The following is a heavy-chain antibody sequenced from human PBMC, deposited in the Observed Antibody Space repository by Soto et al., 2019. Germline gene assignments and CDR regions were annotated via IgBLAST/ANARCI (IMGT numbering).Heavy chain of an antibody. CDR3: APMVRGVISY. CDR2: IYHSGST. J-gene: IGHJ4*02. D-gene: IGHD3-10*01. V-gene: IGHV4-30-2*01. Sequence: SETQSLTCAVSGGSISSGGYSWSWIRQPPGKGLEWIGYIYHSGSTYYNPSLKSRVTISVDRSKNQFSLKLSSVTAADTAVYYCAPMVRGVISYWGQGTLVTVSS. CDR1: GGSISSGGYS.